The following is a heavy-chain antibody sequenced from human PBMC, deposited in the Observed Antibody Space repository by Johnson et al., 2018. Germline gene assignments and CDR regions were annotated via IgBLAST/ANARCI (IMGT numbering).Heavy chain of an antibody. CDR1: GYTFTSYD. Sequence: VQLGQSGAEVTKPRVSVVVCCKASGYTFTSYDINWVRQATGQGLEWMGWMNPNSGNTGYAQKFQGRVTRTRNTSRSTAYMELSSLRSEDTAVYYCARGGIAAAGYYMDVWGKGTTVTVS. V-gene: IGHV1-8*01. CDR2: MNPNSGNT. CDR3: ARGGIAAAGYYMDV. D-gene: IGHD6-13*01. J-gene: IGHJ6*03.